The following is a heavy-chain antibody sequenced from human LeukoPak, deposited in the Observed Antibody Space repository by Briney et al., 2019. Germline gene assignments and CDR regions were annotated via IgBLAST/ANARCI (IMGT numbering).Heavy chain of an antibody. Sequence: GGSLRLSCAASGFTFSSYAVSWVRQAPGKGLEWVSATSGSGGSTNYADSVKGRFTISRDNSKNTLYLQMNSLRAEDTAVYYCAKDYCSGGSCYSSNYWGQGTLVTVSS. J-gene: IGHJ4*02. CDR2: TSGSGGST. V-gene: IGHV3-23*01. CDR3: AKDYCSGGSCYSSNY. CDR1: GFTFSSYA. D-gene: IGHD2-15*01.